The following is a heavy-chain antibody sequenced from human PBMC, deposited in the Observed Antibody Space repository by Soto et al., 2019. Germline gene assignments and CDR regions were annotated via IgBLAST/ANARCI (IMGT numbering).Heavy chain of an antibody. D-gene: IGHD3-3*01. Sequence: QVQLQESGPGLVKPSQTLSLTCTVSGGSISSGGYYWSWIRQHPGKGLEWIGYIYYSGSTYYNPSLKSRVTISVDTSKNQFSLKLSSVTAADTAVCYCARDKLLKTYYDFWSGPLSYYYGMDVWGQGTTVTVSS. V-gene: IGHV4-31*03. CDR1: GGSISSGGYY. CDR2: IYYSGST. CDR3: ARDKLLKTYYDFWSGPLSYYYGMDV. J-gene: IGHJ6*02.